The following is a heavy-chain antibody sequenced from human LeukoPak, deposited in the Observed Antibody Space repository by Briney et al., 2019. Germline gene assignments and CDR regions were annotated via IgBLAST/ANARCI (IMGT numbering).Heavy chain of an antibody. CDR2: ISGYNGNT. Sequence: ASVKVSCKASGGTFSSYAISWVRQAPGQGLEWMGWISGYNGNTKNAQKLQGRVTMTTDTSTSTAYVELRSLRSDDTAVYYCARDGRHRYYYDSSGFYGSWFDPWGQGTLVTVSS. CDR3: ARDGRHRYYYDSSGFYGSWFDP. CDR1: GGTFSSYA. D-gene: IGHD3-22*01. J-gene: IGHJ5*02. V-gene: IGHV1-18*01.